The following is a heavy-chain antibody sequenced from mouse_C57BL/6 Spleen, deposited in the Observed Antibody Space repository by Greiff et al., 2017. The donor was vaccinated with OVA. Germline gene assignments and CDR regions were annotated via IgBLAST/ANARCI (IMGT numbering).Heavy chain of an antibody. CDR2: IYPGNSDT. D-gene: IGHD1-1*01. V-gene: IGHV1-5*01. J-gene: IGHJ3*01. CDR3: TSGNYYGSSPFAY. Sequence: EVHLVESGTVLARPGASVKMSCKTSGYTFTSYWMHWVKQRPGQGLEWIGAIYPGNSDTSYNQKFKGKAKLTAVTSASTAYMELSSLTNEDSAVYYCTSGNYYGSSPFAYWGQGTLVTVSA. CDR1: GYTFTSYW.